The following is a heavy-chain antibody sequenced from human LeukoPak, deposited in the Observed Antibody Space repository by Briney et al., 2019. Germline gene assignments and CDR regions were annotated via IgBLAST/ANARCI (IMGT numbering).Heavy chain of an antibody. D-gene: IGHD6-19*01. Sequence: GGSLRLSCAASGFTFDDYAMHWVRQAPGKGLEWVSLISWDGGSTYYADSVKGRFTISRDNSKNSLYLQMNSLRAEDTALYYCAKVRDSSGWYGSDYWGQGTLVTVSS. V-gene: IGHV3-43D*03. CDR1: GFTFDDYA. J-gene: IGHJ4*02. CDR2: ISWDGGST. CDR3: AKVRDSSGWYGSDY.